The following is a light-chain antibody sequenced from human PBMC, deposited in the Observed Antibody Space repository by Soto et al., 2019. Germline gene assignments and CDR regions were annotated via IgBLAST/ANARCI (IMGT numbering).Light chain of an antibody. CDR3: SSYTSASTLLYL. CDR2: GVT. Sequence: QSVLTQPASVSGSPGQSITISCTGTSSDVGGYNYVSWYQQHPGIDPKLLIYGVTNRPSGVSTRFSGSKSGNTASLTISGLQAEDEADYHCSSYTSASTLLYLFGTGTKVTFL. V-gene: IGLV2-14*01. CDR1: SSDVGGYNY. J-gene: IGLJ1*01.